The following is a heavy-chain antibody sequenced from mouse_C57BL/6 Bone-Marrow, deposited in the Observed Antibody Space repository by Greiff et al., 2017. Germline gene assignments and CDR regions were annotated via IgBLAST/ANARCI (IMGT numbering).Heavy chain of an antibody. Sequence: DVQLVESGGDLVKPGGSLKLSCAASGFTFSSYGMSWVRQTPDKRLEWVATISSGGSYTYYPDSVKGRFTISRDNAKNTLYLQMSSLKSEDTAMYYCARQMITSFDYWGQGTTLTVSS. CDR3: ARQMITSFDY. J-gene: IGHJ2*01. V-gene: IGHV5-6*01. CDR1: GFTFSSYG. D-gene: IGHD2-4*01. CDR2: ISSGGSYT.